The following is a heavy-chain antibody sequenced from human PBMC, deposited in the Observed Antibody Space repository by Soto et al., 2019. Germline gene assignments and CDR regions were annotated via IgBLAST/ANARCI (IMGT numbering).Heavy chain of an antibody. V-gene: IGHV1-69*13. CDR2: IIPIFGTA. D-gene: IGHD6-13*01. Sequence: GASGKVSCKASGGTFSSYAISWVRQAPGQGLEWMGGIIPIFGTANYAQKFQGRVTITADESTSTAYMELSSLRSEDTAVYYCARDLGISSSWSTYYYYYGMDVWGQGTTVTVSS. CDR1: GGTFSSYA. CDR3: ARDLGISSSWSTYYYYYGMDV. J-gene: IGHJ6*02.